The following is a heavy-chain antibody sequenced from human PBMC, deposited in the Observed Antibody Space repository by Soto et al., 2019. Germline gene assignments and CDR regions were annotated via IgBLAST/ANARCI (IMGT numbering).Heavy chain of an antibody. D-gene: IGHD1-20*01. CDR2: MNPSAGTT. Sequence: QVHLVQSGAEVKKPGASVKVSCKASGYSFSTYDINWVRQAPGQGLEWMGWMNPSAGTTGSAQKFQGRVTMTWATSISTAYMERSSVTSEDTGVYYCARVPTSRITGTTTNWFDPWGEETLVTVSS. CDR3: ARVPTSRITGTTTNWFDP. CDR1: GYSFSTYD. V-gene: IGHV1-8*02. J-gene: IGHJ5*02.